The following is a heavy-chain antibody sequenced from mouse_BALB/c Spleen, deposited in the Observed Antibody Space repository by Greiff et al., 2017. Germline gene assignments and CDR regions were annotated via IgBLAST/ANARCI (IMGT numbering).Heavy chain of an antibody. CDR3: AAATVVDWFAY. Sequence: EVQVVESGAELVKPGASVKLSCTASGFNIKDTYMHWVKQRPEQGLEWIGRIDPANGNTKYDPKFQGKATITADTSSNTAYLQLSSLTSEDTAVYYCAAATVVDWFAYWGQGTLVTVSA. CDR1: GFNIKDTY. D-gene: IGHD1-1*01. J-gene: IGHJ3*01. CDR2: IDPANGNT. V-gene: IGHV14-3*02.